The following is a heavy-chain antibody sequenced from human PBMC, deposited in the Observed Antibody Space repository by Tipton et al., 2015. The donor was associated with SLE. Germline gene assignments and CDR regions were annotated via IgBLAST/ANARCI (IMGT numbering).Heavy chain of an antibody. D-gene: IGHD3-16*01. CDR3: ARVGAFRGMDV. CDR1: GFTVSSKY. Sequence: SLRLSCAASGFTVSSKYMSWVRLAPGKGLEWVSIIYSGGSTYYADSVKGRFTISRDNSKNTLYLQINSLRAEDTAVYYCARVGAFRGMDVWGQGTTVTVSS. V-gene: IGHV3-53*01. J-gene: IGHJ6*02. CDR2: IYSGGST.